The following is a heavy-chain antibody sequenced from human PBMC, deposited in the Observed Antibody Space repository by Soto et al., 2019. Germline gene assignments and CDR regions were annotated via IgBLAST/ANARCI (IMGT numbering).Heavy chain of an antibody. Sequence: GGSLRLSCAASGFTFSSYAMSWVRQAPGKGLEWVSAISGSGGSTYYADSVKGRFTISRDNSKNTLYLQMNSLRAEDTAVYYCAKGEIVVVPAAPESPFFFDYWGQGTLVTVSS. CDR1: GFTFSSYA. J-gene: IGHJ4*02. CDR2: ISGSGGST. CDR3: AKGEIVVVPAAPESPFFFDY. D-gene: IGHD2-2*01. V-gene: IGHV3-23*01.